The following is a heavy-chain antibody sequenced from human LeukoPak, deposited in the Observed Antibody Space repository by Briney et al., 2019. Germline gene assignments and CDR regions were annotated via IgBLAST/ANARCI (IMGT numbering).Heavy chain of an antibody. Sequence: SETLSLTCAVYGGSFSGYYWSWIRQPPGKGLEWIGEINHSGSTNYNPSLKSRVTISADTSKNQFSLKLSSVTAADTAVYYCARNYDFWSGYLGWFDPWGQGTLVTVSS. CDR2: INHSGST. CDR3: ARNYDFWSGYLGWFDP. V-gene: IGHV4-34*01. CDR1: GGSFSGYY. J-gene: IGHJ5*02. D-gene: IGHD3-3*01.